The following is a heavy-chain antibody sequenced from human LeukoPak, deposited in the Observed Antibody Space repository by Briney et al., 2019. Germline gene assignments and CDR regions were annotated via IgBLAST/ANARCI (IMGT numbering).Heavy chain of an antibody. D-gene: IGHD3-10*01. Sequence: PSETLSLTCTVSGGSISSSSYYWGWIRQPPGKGLEWIGNINYSGSTYYNPSLKSRVTISVDTSKNQFSLKLSSVTAADTAVYHCARERGAVDYWGQGTLVTVSS. CDR2: INYSGST. J-gene: IGHJ4*02. V-gene: IGHV4-39*02. CDR1: GGSISSSSYY. CDR3: ARERGAVDY.